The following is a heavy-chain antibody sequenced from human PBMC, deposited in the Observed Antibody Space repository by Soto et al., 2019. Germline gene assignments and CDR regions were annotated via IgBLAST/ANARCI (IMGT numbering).Heavy chain of an antibody. J-gene: IGHJ4*02. CDR2: IFYCGTT. V-gene: IGHV4-31*03. CDR1: GGSISSGGYF. D-gene: IGHD1-1*01. CDR3: ARGVLY. Sequence: QVQLQESGPGLVKPSQTLSLTCTVSGGSISSGGYFWSWIRQPPGKGLEWIGNIFYCGTTYYNPSLKSRVTISVDTSKRQFSLTLSSVTAADTAVYICARGVLYWGQGTLVTVSS.